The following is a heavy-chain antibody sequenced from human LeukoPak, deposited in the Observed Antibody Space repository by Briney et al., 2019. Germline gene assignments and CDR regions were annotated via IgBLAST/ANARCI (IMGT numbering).Heavy chain of an antibody. J-gene: IGHJ6*03. Sequence: GASVKVSCKASGYTFTSYAMNWVRQAPGQGLEWMGWINTNTGNPTYAQGFTGRFVFSLDTSVSTAYLQISSLKAEDTAVYYCARVGNDYGDYARGREEGYYYYMDVWGNGTTVTVSS. D-gene: IGHD4-17*01. CDR2: INTNTGNP. V-gene: IGHV7-4-1*02. CDR3: ARVGNDYGDYARGREEGYYYYMDV. CDR1: GYTFTSYA.